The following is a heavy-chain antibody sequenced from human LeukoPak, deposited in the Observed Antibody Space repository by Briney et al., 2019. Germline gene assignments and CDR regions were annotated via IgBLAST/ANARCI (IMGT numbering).Heavy chain of an antibody. V-gene: IGHV4-31*03. CDR3: ARDLRSSSSSGINYYGMDV. D-gene: IGHD6-6*01. CDR2: IYYSGST. CDR1: GGSISRSGYY. Sequence: SEPLSLTCTVSGGSISRSGYYWSWIRQHPGKGLEWIGYIYYSGSTYYNPSLKSRVTISVDTSKNQFSLKLSSVTAADTAVYYCARDLRSSSSSGINYYGMDVWGQGTTVTVSS. J-gene: IGHJ6*02.